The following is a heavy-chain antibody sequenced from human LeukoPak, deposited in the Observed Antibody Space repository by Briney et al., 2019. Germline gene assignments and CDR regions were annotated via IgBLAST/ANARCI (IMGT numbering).Heavy chain of an antibody. D-gene: IGHD6-13*01. V-gene: IGHV1-46*01. J-gene: IGHJ4*02. CDR3: TREGAAEAKNFDY. CDR2: INPRRGST. CDR1: GYTFTNYL. Sequence: ASVKVSCKTSGYTFTNYLIHWVRQAPGLGHEWMGIINPRRGSTRYARKFQDRVVVTRDTSTSTVYMELSSLRSDDTAVYYCTREGAAEAKNFDYWGQGTLVTVSS.